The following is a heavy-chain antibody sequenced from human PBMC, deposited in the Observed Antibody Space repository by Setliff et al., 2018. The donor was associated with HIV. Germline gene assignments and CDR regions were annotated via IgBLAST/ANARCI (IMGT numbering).Heavy chain of an antibody. V-gene: IGHV4-59*11. CDR1: GDFSNIQW. CDR3: ARQITSVTPEMLVVNDAFDV. D-gene: IGHD4-17*01. Sequence: SETLSLTCTVSGDFSNIQWWTWMRQSPGLGLQWIGSIHHSGSTYYDPSLKNRVTLSVDTSNNQVSLTLTSVTAADTAVYYCARQITSVTPEMLVVNDAFDVWGQGKMVTVSS. CDR2: IHHSGST. J-gene: IGHJ3*01.